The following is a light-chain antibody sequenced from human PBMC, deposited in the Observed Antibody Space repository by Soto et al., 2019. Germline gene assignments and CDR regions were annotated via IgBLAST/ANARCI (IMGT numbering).Light chain of an antibody. Sequence: EILMTQSPSTLSASLGDRVTLSCRASQSISGNLALYQHKPGQAPRLLISGASARAPGFPARFSGSGSGTEFTLTISSLQSEDFAVYYCQHYNNWPGTFGQGTKVDI. CDR2: GAS. V-gene: IGKV3-15*01. J-gene: IGKJ1*01. CDR3: QHYNNWPGT. CDR1: QSISGN.